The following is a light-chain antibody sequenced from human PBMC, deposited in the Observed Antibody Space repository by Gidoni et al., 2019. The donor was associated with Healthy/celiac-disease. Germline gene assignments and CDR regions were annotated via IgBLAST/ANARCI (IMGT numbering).Light chain of an antibody. J-gene: IGLJ2*01. CDR1: SPNIGAGYD. CDR3: QSYDSSLSVV. V-gene: IGLV1-40*01. Sequence: QSVLTQPPSVSGAPGQRVTISGTGSSPNIGAGYDVHWYQQLPGTAPKLLIYGNSNRPSGVPDRFSGSKSGTSASLAITGLQAEDEADYYCQSYDSSLSVVFGGGTKLTVL. CDR2: GNS.